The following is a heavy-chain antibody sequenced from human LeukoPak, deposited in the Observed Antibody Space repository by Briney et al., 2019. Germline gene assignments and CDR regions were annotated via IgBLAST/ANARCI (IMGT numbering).Heavy chain of an antibody. CDR3: ASGPQSPYSPCYYYYGMDV. D-gene: IGHD2-21*01. CDR1: GDSISSYY. J-gene: IGHJ6*02. V-gene: IGHV4-59*08. Sequence: SETLSLTCTVSGDSISSYYWSWLRQPPGKGLEWIGYIYYSGSTNYNPSLKSRVTISVDTSKNQFSLKLSSVTAADTAVYYCASGPQSPYSPCYYYYGMDVWGQGTTVTVSS. CDR2: IYYSGST.